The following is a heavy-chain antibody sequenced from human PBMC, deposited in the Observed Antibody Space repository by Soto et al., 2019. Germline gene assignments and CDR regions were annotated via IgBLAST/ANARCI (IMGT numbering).Heavy chain of an antibody. CDR3: ARVNIFGADTSTPYNYGMDV. CDR1: GYNFRRYG. V-gene: IGHV1-18*01. J-gene: IGHJ6*02. D-gene: IGHD3-3*02. Sequence: QAQLLQSGGEVKKAGASVKVSCQASGYNFRRYGFSWVRQAPGHGLEWMGRISGYNGDTEYSQKFQDRVTMTTDKFTTTFYMDLRSLTSDDTAVYYCARVNIFGADTSTPYNYGMDVWGQGTTVTVSS. CDR2: ISGYNGDT.